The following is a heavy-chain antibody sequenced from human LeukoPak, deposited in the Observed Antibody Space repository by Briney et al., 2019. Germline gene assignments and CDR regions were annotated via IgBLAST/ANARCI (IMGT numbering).Heavy chain of an antibody. CDR3: AREADSPYSSGWYGGYYWYFDL. D-gene: IGHD6-19*01. CDR1: GFTFSRYW. CDR2: ISSSRTYI. Sequence: GGSLRLSCAASGFTFSRYWMHWVRQAPGKGLVWVSSISSSRTYIYYADSVKGRFTISRDNAKNSLYLQMNSLRAEDTAVYYCAREADSPYSSGWYGGYYWYFDLWGRGTLVTVSS. V-gene: IGHV3-21*01. J-gene: IGHJ2*01.